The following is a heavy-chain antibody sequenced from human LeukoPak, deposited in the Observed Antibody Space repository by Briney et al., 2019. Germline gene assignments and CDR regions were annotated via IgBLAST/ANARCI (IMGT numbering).Heavy chain of an antibody. CDR1: GGSLNNYY. CDR2: VYYSGGT. V-gene: IGHV4-59*01. J-gene: IGHJ4*02. CDR3: ARVDDWNALEY. Sequence: WETLSLTCTASGGSLNNYYWSWIRQPPGKALEWIGYVYYSGGTNYNPSLKSRVTISVDTSKNQFSLKLRSVTAADTALYYCARVDDWNALEYWGQGTLVTVSS. D-gene: IGHD1-1*01.